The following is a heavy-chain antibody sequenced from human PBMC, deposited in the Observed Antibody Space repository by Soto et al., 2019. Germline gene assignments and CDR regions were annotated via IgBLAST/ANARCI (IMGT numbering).Heavy chain of an antibody. V-gene: IGHV4-61*01. Sequence: QVQLQESGPGLVKPSETLSLTCTVSGGSVSSGRFYWSWIRQPPGKGLEWIGYIYYSGSTKYNPSLTSRVTISVDTSKNQFSLKLTSVTAADTAVYYCARSGSGSGWLGGQGTLVTVSS. CDR2: IYYSGST. CDR1: GGSVSSGRFY. J-gene: IGHJ4*02. CDR3: ARSGSGSGWL. D-gene: IGHD6-19*01.